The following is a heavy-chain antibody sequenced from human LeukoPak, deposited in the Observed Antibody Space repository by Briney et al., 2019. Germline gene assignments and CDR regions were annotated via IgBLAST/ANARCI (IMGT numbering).Heavy chain of an antibody. CDR3: ARDLRYGYDY. J-gene: IGHJ4*02. D-gene: IGHD5-18*01. CDR2: VSASNGNT. Sequence: APMQAPCNASGSSFATYGIIWVRQAPGQRLEWMGWVSASNGNTNYSQKLQGRVTMTTDTSTSTAYMELRSLRSDDTAVYYCARDLRYGYDYWGQGTLVTVSS. V-gene: IGHV1-18*04. CDR1: GSSFATYG.